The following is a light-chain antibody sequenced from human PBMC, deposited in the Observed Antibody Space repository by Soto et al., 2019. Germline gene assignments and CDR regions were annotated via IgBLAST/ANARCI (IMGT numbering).Light chain of an antibody. CDR3: MQALQTPLT. Sequence: DIVMTPSPLSLPVTPGEPASISCRSSQSLLHSNGYNYLDWYLQKPGQSPQLLIYLGSNRASGVPDRFSGSGSGTDFTLKISRVEAEDVGVYYCMQALQTPLTFGGGTKVEI. CDR2: LGS. J-gene: IGKJ4*01. V-gene: IGKV2-28*01. CDR1: QSLLHSNGYNY.